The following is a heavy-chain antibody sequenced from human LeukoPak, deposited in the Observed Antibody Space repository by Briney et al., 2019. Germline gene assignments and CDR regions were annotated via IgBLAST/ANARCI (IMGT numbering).Heavy chain of an antibody. CDR1: GFTFSNAR. CDR3: TTYVGATAY. D-gene: IGHD1-26*01. J-gene: IGHJ4*02. CDR2: IKTKTDDGAT. Sequence: PGGSLRLSCAASGFTFSNARMNWVRQAPGKGLEWVGRIKTKTDDGATDYSAPVKARFTISRDDSKTTLYLQMNGLKNEDTAIYYCTTYVGATAYWGQGTLVTVSS. V-gene: IGHV3-15*01.